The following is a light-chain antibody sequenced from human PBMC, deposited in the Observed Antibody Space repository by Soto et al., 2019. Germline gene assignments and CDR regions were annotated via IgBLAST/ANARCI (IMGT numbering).Light chain of an antibody. CDR2: EVT. J-gene: IGLJ3*02. Sequence: QSALTQPPSASGSPGQSVTISCTGTSSDVGAYKYVSWYQQYPGKAPKLMIYEVTKRPSGVPDRFSGSKSGNTASLTVSGLQAEDEADYYLNSYVGNDIWVFGGGTKVTVL. CDR3: NSYVGNDIWV. V-gene: IGLV2-8*01. CDR1: SSDVGAYKY.